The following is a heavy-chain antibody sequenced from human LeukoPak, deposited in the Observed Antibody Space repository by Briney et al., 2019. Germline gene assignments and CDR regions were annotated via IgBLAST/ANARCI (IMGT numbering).Heavy chain of an antibody. CDR2: INPNSGGT. CDR1: GYTFTGYY. CDR3: ARTYYYDSSGYYSY. D-gene: IGHD3-22*01. J-gene: IGHJ4*02. Sequence: ASVKVSCKASGYTFTGYYMHWVRQAPGQGLEWMGWINPNSGGTNYAQKFQGRVTMTRDTSISTAYMELSRLRSDDTAVYYCARTYYYDSSGYYSYWGQGTLVTVSS. V-gene: IGHV1-2*02.